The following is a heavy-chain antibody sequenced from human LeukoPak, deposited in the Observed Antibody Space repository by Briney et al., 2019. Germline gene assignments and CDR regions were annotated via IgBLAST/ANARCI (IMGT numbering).Heavy chain of an antibody. J-gene: IGHJ3*02. CDR1: GYTFTNYG. V-gene: IGHV1-18*01. CDR2: ISAYNGNT. Sequence: GASVKVSCKASGYTFTNYGISWVRQAPGQGLEWMGWISAYNGNTNYAQRLQGRVTMTTDTSTRTAYMELRSLRSDDTAVYYCASPQGGYSYGYDAFDIWGQGTMVTVSS. CDR3: ASPQGGYSYGYDAFDI. D-gene: IGHD5-18*01.